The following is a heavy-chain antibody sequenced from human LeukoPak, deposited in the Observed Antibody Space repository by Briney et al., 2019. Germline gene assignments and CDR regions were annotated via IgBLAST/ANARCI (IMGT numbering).Heavy chain of an antibody. J-gene: IGHJ4*02. D-gene: IGHD3-10*01. CDR1: GYTFTGYY. V-gene: IGHV1-2*02. CDR3: ARIWGITITNPADY. Sequence: ASVKVSCKASGYTFTGYYMHWVRQAPGQGLEWMGWINPNSGGTNYAQKFQGRVSMTTDKSTSTASMGLRSLRSDDTAVYYCARIWGITITNPADYWGQGTLVTVSS. CDR2: INPNSGGT.